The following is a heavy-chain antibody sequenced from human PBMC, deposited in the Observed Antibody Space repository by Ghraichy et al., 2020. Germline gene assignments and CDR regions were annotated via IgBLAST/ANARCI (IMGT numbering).Heavy chain of an antibody. CDR1: GFTFSSYA. V-gene: IGHV3-23*01. CDR3: AKERDDFWSGYYSY. D-gene: IGHD3-3*01. J-gene: IGHJ4*02. CDR2: ISGSGGST. Sequence: GGSLRLSCAASGFTFSSYAMSWIRQAPGKGLEWVSAISGSGGSTYYADSVKGRFTISRDNSKNTLYLQMNSLRAEDTAVYYCAKERDDFWSGYYSYWGQGTLVTVSS.